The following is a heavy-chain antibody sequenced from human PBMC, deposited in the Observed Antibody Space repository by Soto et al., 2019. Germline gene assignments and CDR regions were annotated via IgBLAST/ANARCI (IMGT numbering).Heavy chain of an antibody. J-gene: IGHJ6*03. CDR3: AKDISGYDIYYYYMDV. CDR2: ISWNSGSI. D-gene: IGHD5-12*01. CDR1: GFTFDDYA. V-gene: IGHV3-9*01. Sequence: EVQLVESGGGLVQPGRSLRLSCAASGFTFDDYAMHWVRRAPGKGLEWVSGISWNSGSIGYADSVKGRFTISRDNAKNSLYLQMNSLRAEDTALYYCAKDISGYDIYYYYMDVWGKGTTVTVSS.